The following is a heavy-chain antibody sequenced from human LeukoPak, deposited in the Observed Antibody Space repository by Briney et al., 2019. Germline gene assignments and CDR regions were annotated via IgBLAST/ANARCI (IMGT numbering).Heavy chain of an antibody. CDR3: VRALLGIDDY. Sequence: PGGSLRLSCAASGFTFDDYSMHWVRQGPGKGLEWVSVISWDGGNTSYADSVKGRFTISRDNTKNTLYLQMNSLRADDTAVYYCVRALLGIDDYWGQGTLVTVSS. CDR2: ISWDGGNT. J-gene: IGHJ4*02. D-gene: IGHD2-15*01. V-gene: IGHV3-43*01. CDR1: GFTFDDYS.